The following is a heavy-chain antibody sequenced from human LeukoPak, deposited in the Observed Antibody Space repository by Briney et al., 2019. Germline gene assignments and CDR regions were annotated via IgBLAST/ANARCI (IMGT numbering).Heavy chain of an antibody. D-gene: IGHD6-13*01. CDR3: ARTHSSSLIWFDP. CDR1: ADSISDYY. J-gene: IGHJ5*02. Sequence: PSETLSLTCTVSADSISDYYWSWSRQPPGKGLEWIGYISYSGSANYNPSLKSRVTISLDTSKNQFSLKLTSVTTADTAVFYCARTHSSSLIWFDPWGQGTLVIVSS. V-gene: IGHV4-59*01. CDR2: ISYSGSA.